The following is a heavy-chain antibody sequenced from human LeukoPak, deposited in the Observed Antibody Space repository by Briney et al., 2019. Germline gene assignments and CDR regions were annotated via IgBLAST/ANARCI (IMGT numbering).Heavy chain of an antibody. D-gene: IGHD5-18*01. J-gene: IGHJ6*03. Sequence: SETLSLTCTVSGYSISSGYYWGWIRQPPGQGLEWIGSIYHSGSTNYNPSLKSRVTISVDKSKNQFSLKLISVTAADTAVYYCARTEESGYSYRYFGYYYYMDVWGKGTTVTVSS. CDR3: ARTEESGYSYRYFGYYYYMDV. CDR2: IYHSGST. V-gene: IGHV4-38-2*02. CDR1: GYSISSGYY.